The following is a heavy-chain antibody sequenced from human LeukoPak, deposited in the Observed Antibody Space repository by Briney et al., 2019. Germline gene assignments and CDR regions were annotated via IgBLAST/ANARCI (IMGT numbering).Heavy chain of an antibody. Sequence: GSLRLSCAASGFTVSSNYMSWVRQAPGKGLEWVSVIYSGGSTYYADSVKGRFTISRDNSKNTLYLQMNSLRAEDTAVYYCARDGSYDALDIWGQGTMVTVSS. D-gene: IGHD1-26*01. CDR3: ARDGSYDALDI. CDR1: GFTVSSNY. J-gene: IGHJ3*02. V-gene: IGHV3-53*01. CDR2: IYSGGST.